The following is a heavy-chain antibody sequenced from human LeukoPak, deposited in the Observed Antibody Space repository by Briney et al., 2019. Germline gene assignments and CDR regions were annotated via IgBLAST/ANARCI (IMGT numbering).Heavy chain of an antibody. Sequence: GGSLRLSCTVSGFTLSSYEMSWIRQAPGKGLEWVSAISGSGGSTYYADSVKGRFTISRDNFENTLYLQMNSLRAEDTAVYYCAKGTTKVRYYYYMDVWGKGTTVTVSS. CDR2: ISGSGGST. D-gene: IGHD4-17*01. CDR3: AKGTTKVRYYYYMDV. J-gene: IGHJ6*03. CDR1: GFTLSSYE. V-gene: IGHV3-23*01.